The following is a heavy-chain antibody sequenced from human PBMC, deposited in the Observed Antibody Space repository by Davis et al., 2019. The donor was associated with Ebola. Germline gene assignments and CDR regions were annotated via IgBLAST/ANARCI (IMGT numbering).Heavy chain of an antibody. CDR1: GFTFSSYW. D-gene: IGHD3-16*01. CDR3: ARDPRGGADGMDV. J-gene: IGHJ6*02. CDR2: ISSSSSYI. Sequence: GGSLRLSCAASGFTFSSYWMSWVRQAPGKGLEWVSSISSSSSYIYYADSVKGRFTISRDNAKNSLYLQMNSLRAEDTAVYYCARDPRGGADGMDVWGQGTTVTVSS. V-gene: IGHV3-21*01.